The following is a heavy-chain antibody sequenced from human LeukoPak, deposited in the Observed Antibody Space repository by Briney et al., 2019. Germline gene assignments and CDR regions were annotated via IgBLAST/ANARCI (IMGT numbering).Heavy chain of an antibody. D-gene: IGHD2/OR15-2a*01. CDR1: GNYW. CDR3: VSFYETY. J-gene: IGHJ4*02. V-gene: IGHV3-74*01. CDR2: INSDGSWT. Sequence: GGSLRLSCAASGNYWMHWVRQAPGKGLVWVSHINSDGSWTSYADSVKGRFTISKDNAKNTVYLQMNSLRAEDTAVYHCVSFYETYWGRGTLVTVSS.